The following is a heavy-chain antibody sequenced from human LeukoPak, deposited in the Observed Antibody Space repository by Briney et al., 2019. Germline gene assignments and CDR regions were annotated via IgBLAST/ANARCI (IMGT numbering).Heavy chain of an antibody. CDR3: ARDARIAAAYQPVGEDYMDV. CDR1: GYTFTSYV. V-gene: IGHV1-8*01. Sequence: ASVKVSCKASGYTFTSYVNWVRQATGQGLEWMGWMNTNSGNTGYAQKFQGRVTMTRNTSISTAYMELSSLRSEDTAVYYCARDARIAAAYQPVGEDYMDVWGKGTTVTVSS. D-gene: IGHD6-13*01. CDR2: MNTNSGNT. J-gene: IGHJ6*03.